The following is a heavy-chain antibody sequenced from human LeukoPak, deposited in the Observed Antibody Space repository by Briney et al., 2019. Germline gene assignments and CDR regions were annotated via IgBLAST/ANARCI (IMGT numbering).Heavy chain of an antibody. J-gene: IGHJ3*02. D-gene: IGHD2-21*02. Sequence: SVKVSCKASGFTFTSSAMQWVRQARGQRLEWIGWIVVGSGNTNYAQKFQERVTITRDMSTSTAYMELSSLRSEDTAVYYCAADQDIVVVTAIDAFDIWGQGTIVTVSS. V-gene: IGHV1-58*02. CDR3: AADQDIVVVTAIDAFDI. CDR2: IVVGSGNT. CDR1: GFTFTSSA.